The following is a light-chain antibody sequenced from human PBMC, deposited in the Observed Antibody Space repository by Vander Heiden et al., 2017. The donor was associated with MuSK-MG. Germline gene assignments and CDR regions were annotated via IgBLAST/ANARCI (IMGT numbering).Light chain of an antibody. Sequence: EIVLTQSPGTLSLSPGERATLSCRASQSVSSSYLAWYQQKPGQAPRLLIYGASSRATGIPDRFSGSGSGTDFTLTISRLEPEDFAVYYCQQYFSEPQPYTFGQGTKLEIK. CDR2: GAS. CDR3: QQYFSEPQPYT. J-gene: IGKJ2*01. V-gene: IGKV3-20*01. CDR1: QSVSSSY.